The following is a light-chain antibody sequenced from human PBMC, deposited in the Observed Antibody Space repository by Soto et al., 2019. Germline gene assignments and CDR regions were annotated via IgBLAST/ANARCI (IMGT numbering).Light chain of an antibody. CDR2: EVS. CDR1: SNDVGGYNY. V-gene: IGLV2-8*01. J-gene: IGLJ2*01. Sequence: QSALTQPPSASGSPGQSVTISCTGTSNDVGGYNYVSWYQQYPGKAPKLMIYEVSKRPSGVPDRFSGSKSGNTASLTVSGLQAEDEADYYCSSYAGSNNVLFGGGTKLTV. CDR3: SSYAGSNNVL.